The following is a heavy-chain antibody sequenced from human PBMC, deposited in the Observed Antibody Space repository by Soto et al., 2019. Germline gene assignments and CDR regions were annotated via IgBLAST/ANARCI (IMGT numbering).Heavy chain of an antibody. D-gene: IGHD2-2*01. V-gene: IGHV3-74*01. Sequence: EVQLEESGGGLVQPGGSLRLSCAATGFTFSTYWMHWVRQGPGKGLVWVSRISTDGSSTTYADSVKGRFTISRDNAKNTLYLQMNSLRAEDTAVYYCARATGSNHPFDYWGQGPLVTVSS. CDR3: ARATGSNHPFDY. J-gene: IGHJ4*02. CDR1: GFTFSTYW. CDR2: ISTDGSST.